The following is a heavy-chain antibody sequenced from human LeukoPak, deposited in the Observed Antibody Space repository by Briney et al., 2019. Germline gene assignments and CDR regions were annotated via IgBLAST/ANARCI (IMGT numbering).Heavy chain of an antibody. V-gene: IGHV1-8*01. CDR2: MNPNSGNT. D-gene: IGHD1-1*01. J-gene: IGHJ4*02. CDR3: AGEWRTTTPAYYFDY. CDR1: GYTFTSYD. Sequence: ASVKVSCKASGYTFTSYDINWVRQATGQGLEWMGWMNPNSGNTGYAQKFQGRVTMTRNTSISTAYMELSSLRSEDTAVYYCAGEWRTTTPAYYFDYWGQGTLVTVSS.